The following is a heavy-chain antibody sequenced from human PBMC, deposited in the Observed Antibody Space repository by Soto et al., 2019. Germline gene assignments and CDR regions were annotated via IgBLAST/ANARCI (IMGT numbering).Heavy chain of an antibody. CDR3: ASSKELVDCSGGSCYLRTVDWFDP. J-gene: IGHJ5*02. V-gene: IGHV1-69*01. Sequence: QVQLVQSGAEVKKPGSSVKVSCKASGGTFSSYAISWVRQAPGQGLEWMGGIIPIFGTANYAQKFQGRVRITADESTSTAYMELSSLRSEDTAVYYCASSKELVDCSGGSCYLRTVDWFDPWGQGTLVTVSS. D-gene: IGHD2-15*01. CDR1: GGTFSSYA. CDR2: IIPIFGTA.